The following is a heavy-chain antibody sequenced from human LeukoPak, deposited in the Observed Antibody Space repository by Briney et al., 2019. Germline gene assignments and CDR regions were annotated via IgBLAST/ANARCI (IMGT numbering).Heavy chain of an antibody. CDR2: INHSGST. Sequence: SETLSLTCAVYGGSFSGYYWSWIRQPPGKGLEWIGEINHSGSTNYNPSLKSRVTISVDTSKNQFSLKLSSVTAADTAVYYCAREKSGYCSSTSCYDAHAFDIWGQGTMVTVSS. CDR1: GGSFSGYY. CDR3: AREKSGYCSSTSCYDAHAFDI. J-gene: IGHJ3*02. D-gene: IGHD2-2*01. V-gene: IGHV4-34*01.